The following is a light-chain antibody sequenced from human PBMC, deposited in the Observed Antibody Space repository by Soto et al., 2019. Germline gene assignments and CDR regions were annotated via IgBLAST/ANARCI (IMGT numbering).Light chain of an antibody. CDR2: WAS. V-gene: IGKV4-1*01. CDR1: QSVLSTSNNKNY. CDR3: QQCYSTPYT. J-gene: IGKJ2*01. Sequence: DIVMTQSPASLAVSLGERATINCKSSQSVLSTSNNKNYLAWYQQKPGQPPRLLFYWASTRESGVPDRFSGSGSGTDFALTISSLQAEDVAVYYCQQCYSTPYTFGQGTKLEIK.